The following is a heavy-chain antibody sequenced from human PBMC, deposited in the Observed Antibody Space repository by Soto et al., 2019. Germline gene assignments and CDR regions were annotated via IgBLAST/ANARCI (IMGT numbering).Heavy chain of an antibody. Sequence: QVTLKESGPVVVKPTETLTLTCTVSGFSLINGRLGVSWIRQSPGKALEWLAHIFANDEKSYRTSLKNRLTISKDTSRGQVVLTMTNTDPVDSATYYCARARDYHDSSNFHWVKIFDLWGQGTRVTVSS. CDR2: IFANDEK. D-gene: IGHD3-9*01. J-gene: IGHJ4*02. CDR1: GFSLINGRLG. CDR3: ARARDYHDSSNFHWVKIFDL. V-gene: IGHV2-26*01.